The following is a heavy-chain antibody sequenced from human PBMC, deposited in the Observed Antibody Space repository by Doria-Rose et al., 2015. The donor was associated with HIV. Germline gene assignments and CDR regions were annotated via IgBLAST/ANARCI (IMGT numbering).Heavy chain of an antibody. V-gene: IGHV5-51*01. D-gene: IGHD6-19*01. CDR3: ARLSSAGDAFDI. Sequence: WVRQMPGKGLEWMGIIYPGDSDTRYSPSFQGQVTISADKSIRTAYLQWSSLKASDTAMYYCARLSSAGDAFDIWGQGTKVTVSS. CDR2: IYPGDSDT. J-gene: IGHJ3*02.